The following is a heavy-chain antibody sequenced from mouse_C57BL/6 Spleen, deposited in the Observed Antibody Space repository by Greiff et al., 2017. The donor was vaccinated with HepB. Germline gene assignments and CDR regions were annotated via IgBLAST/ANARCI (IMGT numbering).Heavy chain of an antibody. CDR2: ISYDGSN. V-gene: IGHV3-6*01. Sequence: EVKLQQSGPGLVKPSQSLSLTCSVTGYSITSGYYWNWIRQFPGNKLEWMGYISYDGSNNYNPSLKNRISITRDTSKNQFFLKLNSVTTEDTATYYCARGDYGNYVDAMDYWGQGTSVTVSS. CDR3: ARGDYGNYVDAMDY. D-gene: IGHD2-1*01. CDR1: GYSITSGYY. J-gene: IGHJ4*01.